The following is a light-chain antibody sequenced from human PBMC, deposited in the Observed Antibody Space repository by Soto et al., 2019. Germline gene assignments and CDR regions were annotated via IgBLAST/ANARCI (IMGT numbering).Light chain of an antibody. J-gene: IGLJ3*02. CDR1: SSDIGGYNY. Sequence: QSALTQPASVSGSPGQSITISCTGTSSDIGGYNYVSWYQQYPGKAPNLIIYEVTNRPSGISYRFSGSKSGNTASLTISGLQAEDEADYYCCSYAGSSTGVFGGGTKLTVL. CDR3: CSYAGSSTGV. V-gene: IGLV2-14*01. CDR2: EVT.